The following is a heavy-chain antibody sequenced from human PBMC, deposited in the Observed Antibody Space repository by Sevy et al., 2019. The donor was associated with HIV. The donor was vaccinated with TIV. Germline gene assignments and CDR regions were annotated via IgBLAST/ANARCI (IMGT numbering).Heavy chain of an antibody. J-gene: IGHJ4*02. Sequence: SETLSLTCTVSGGSISSSSYYWGWIRQPPGKGLEWIGSIYYSGSTYYNPSLKSRVTISVDTSKNQFSLKLSSVTAADTAVYYCARHRGGRWLPDYWGQGTLVTVSS. CDR3: ARHRGGRWLPDY. CDR1: GGSISSSSYY. CDR2: IYYSGST. V-gene: IGHV4-39*01. D-gene: IGHD5-12*01.